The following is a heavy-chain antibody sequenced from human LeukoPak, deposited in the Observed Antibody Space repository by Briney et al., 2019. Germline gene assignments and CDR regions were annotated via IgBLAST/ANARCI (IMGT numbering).Heavy chain of an antibody. CDR3: ARDLKWELLYYFDY. CDR2: ISYDGSNK. D-gene: IGHD1-26*01. V-gene: IGHV3-30-3*01. J-gene: IGHJ4*02. Sequence: GGSLRLSCTASGFTFRNYAMHWVRQAPGKGLEWVAVISYDGSNKYYADSVKGRFTISRDNSKNTLYLQMNSLRAEDTAVYYCARDLKWELLYYFDYWGQGTLVTVSS. CDR1: GFTFRNYA.